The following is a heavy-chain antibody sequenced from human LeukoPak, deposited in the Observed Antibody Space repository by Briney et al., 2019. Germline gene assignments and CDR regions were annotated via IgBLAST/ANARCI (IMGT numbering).Heavy chain of an antibody. V-gene: IGHV1-8*01. CDR3: ARAFVGTTVTYSYYYGMDV. D-gene: IGHD4-17*01. Sequence: ASVNVSFKASGYTFTSYDINWVRQATGQGLELMGGMNPNSGNTGYAQKFQGTVTMTRHTSISTAYMELSSLRSEDTAVYYCARAFVGTTVTYSYYYGMDVWGQGTTVTVSS. CDR1: GYTFTSYD. J-gene: IGHJ6*02. CDR2: MNPNSGNT.